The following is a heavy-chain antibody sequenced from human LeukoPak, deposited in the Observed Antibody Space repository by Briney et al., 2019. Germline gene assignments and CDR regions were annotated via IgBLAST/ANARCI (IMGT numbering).Heavy chain of an antibody. CDR1: GYTFTGYY. Sequence: ASVKVSCKASGYTFTGYYMHWVRQAPGQGLEWMGWINPNSGGTNYAQKFQGRVTTTRDTSISTAYMELSRLRSDDTAVYYCARARARTKYQLLLPDYWGQGTLVTVSS. CDR2: INPNSGGT. J-gene: IGHJ4*02. V-gene: IGHV1-2*02. CDR3: ARARARTKYQLLLPDY. D-gene: IGHD2-2*01.